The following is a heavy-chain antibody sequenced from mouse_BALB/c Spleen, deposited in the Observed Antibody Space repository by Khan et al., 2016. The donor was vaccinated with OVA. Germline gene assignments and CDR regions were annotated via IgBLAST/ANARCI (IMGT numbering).Heavy chain of an antibody. CDR1: GFIFSSYG. CDR2: ISSGGTYT. CDR3: TSCITTTTGDYYAMDY. D-gene: IGHD1-2*01. V-gene: IGHV5-6*01. Sequence: EVELVESGGDLVNPGGSLKLSCAASGFIFSSYGMSWVRQTPDKRLEWVATISSGGTYTYYPDSVQGRFTISRDNAKNTLSLQMSSLKSEDTAIYYCTSCITTTTGDYYAMDYWGQGTSVTVSS. J-gene: IGHJ4*01.